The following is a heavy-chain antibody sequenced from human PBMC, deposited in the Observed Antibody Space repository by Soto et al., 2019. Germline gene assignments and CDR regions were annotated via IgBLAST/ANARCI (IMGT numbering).Heavy chain of an antibody. D-gene: IGHD3-10*01. CDR3: ARRVTMVRGLISSADYYYGLDV. V-gene: IGHV1-2*02. CDR1: GYTFTGYY. J-gene: IGHJ6*02. Sequence: ASVKVSCKASGYTFTGYYMHWVRQAPGQGLEWMGWINPNSGGTNYAQKFQGRVTMTGDESTSTSYMQLSSLRSEDTAVYYCARRVTMVRGLISSADYYYGLDVWGQGTTVTVSS. CDR2: INPNSGGT.